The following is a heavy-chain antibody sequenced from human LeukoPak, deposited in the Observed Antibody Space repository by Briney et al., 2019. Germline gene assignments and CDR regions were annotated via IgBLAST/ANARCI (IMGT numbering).Heavy chain of an antibody. Sequence: SGGSTYYADSVKGRFTISRDNSKNTLYLQMNSLRAEDTAAYYCAKVGCSSTSCYTVGEFDYWGQGTLVTVSS. CDR3: AKVGCSSTSCYTVGEFDY. CDR2: SGGST. J-gene: IGHJ4*02. V-gene: IGHV3-23*01. D-gene: IGHD2-2*02.